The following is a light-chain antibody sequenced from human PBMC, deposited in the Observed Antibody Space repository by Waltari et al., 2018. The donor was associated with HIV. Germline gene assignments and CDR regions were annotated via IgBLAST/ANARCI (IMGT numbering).Light chain of an antibody. CDR1: RSVNSN. V-gene: IGKV3-15*01. CDR3: QQYANWPFT. Sequence: EIVMTQSPATLSVSPGERVTLSCRASRSVNSNLAWYQQKPGQAPRLLIYGASTRATNIPARFSSSGSGTDFTLTISSLQSEDFAVYFCQQYANWPFTFGQGTRLEIK. J-gene: IGKJ5*01. CDR2: GAS.